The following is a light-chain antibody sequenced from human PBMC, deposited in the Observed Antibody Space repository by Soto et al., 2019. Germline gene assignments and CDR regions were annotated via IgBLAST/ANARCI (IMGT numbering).Light chain of an antibody. V-gene: IGKV3-15*01. Sequence: EIVMTQSPDTLSVSPGERATLSCRASQSVSSNLAWYQQKPGQAPRLLISGVSTRATGIPVRFSGSGSGTEFTLTISSLQSEDFGVYYCQQYINWPETFGQGTKLEIK. CDR2: GVS. CDR1: QSVSSN. J-gene: IGKJ2*01. CDR3: QQYINWPET.